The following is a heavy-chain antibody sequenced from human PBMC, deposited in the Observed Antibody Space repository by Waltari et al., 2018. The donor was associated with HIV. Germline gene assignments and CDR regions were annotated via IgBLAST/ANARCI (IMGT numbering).Heavy chain of an antibody. J-gene: IGHJ4*02. CDR1: GYSISSGYY. Sequence: QVQLHESGPGLVKPSETLSLTCAVSGYSISSGYYWGWIRQPPGKGLEWIGSIYHSGSTYDNPSLKSRVTMSVDASKNQFSLKLSSVTAADTTVYYCARALQYCSSTSCGESRTFDYWGQGTLVTVSS. CDR3: ARALQYCSSTSCGESRTFDY. D-gene: IGHD2-2*01. CDR2: IYHSGST. V-gene: IGHV4-38-2*01.